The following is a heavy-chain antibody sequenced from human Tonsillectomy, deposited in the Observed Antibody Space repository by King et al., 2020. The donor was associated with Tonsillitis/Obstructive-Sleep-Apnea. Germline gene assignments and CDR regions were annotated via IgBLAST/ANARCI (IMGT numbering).Heavy chain of an antibody. CDR1: GGSISSNY. Sequence: QLQESGPGLVKPSETLSLTCTVSGGSISSNYWSWIRQPPGKGLDWIGYIYYSGNTNYNPSLKSRVTISVDMSKNQFSLKLSSVSAADAAVYYCAKHPDGDCSGCSCRYGLDVWGQGTTVTVSS. CDR2: IYYSGNT. V-gene: IGHV4-59*08. CDR3: AKHPDGDCSGCSCRYGLDV. J-gene: IGHJ6*02. D-gene: IGHD2-15*01.